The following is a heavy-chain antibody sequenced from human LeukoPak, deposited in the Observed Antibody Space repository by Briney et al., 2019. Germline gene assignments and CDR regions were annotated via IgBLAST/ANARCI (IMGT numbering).Heavy chain of an antibody. Sequence: GSLELSCGSSGFTFSYNEMHWGRQAPGKGVEWVAFISYDASRIFYADSVKGRFTISRDNSKDTLYLQMKSLRTEDTAIYYCAKDYTDNYCIDYWGQGTLVTVSS. CDR3: AKDYTDNYCIDY. V-gene: IGHV3-30-3*01. CDR2: ISYDASRI. D-gene: IGHD4-11*01. J-gene: IGHJ4*02. CDR1: GFTFSYNE.